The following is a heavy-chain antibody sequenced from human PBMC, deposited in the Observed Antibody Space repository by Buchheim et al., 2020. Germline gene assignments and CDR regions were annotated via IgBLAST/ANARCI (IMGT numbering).Heavy chain of an antibody. V-gene: IGHV3-48*01. CDR3: ARDRVDIVTTDSIDY. CDR1: GFTFSSYS. J-gene: IGHJ4*02. Sequence: EVQLVESGGGLVQPGGSLRLSCAASGFTFSSYSMNWVRQAPGKGLEWVSYISSSTIYYADSVKGRFTISRDNAKNSLYLQMNSLRAEDTAVYYCARDRVDIVTTDSIDYWGQGTL. D-gene: IGHD5-12*01. CDR2: ISSSTI.